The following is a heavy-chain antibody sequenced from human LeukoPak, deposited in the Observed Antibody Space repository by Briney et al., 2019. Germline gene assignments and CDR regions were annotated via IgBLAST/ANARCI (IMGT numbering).Heavy chain of an antibody. CDR3: ARAKGITMVRGVKGRRFDP. CDR1: GGSFSGYY. CDR2: INHSGST. J-gene: IGHJ5*02. D-gene: IGHD3-10*01. V-gene: IGHV4-34*01. Sequence: SETLSLTRAVYGGSFSGYYWSWIRQPPGKGLEWIGEINHSGSTNYNPSLKSRVNISVDTSKNQFSLKLSSVTAADTAVYYCARAKGITMVRGVKGRRFDPWGQGALVTVSS.